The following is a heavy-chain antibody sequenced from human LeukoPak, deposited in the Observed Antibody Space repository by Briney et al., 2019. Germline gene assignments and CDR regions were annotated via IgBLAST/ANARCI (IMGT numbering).Heavy chain of an antibody. V-gene: IGHV3-7*01. CDR1: GFTFSSYW. J-gene: IGHJ4*02. CDR2: IKQDGSEK. CDR3: ARDKTGYSYGYFDY. D-gene: IGHD5-18*01. Sequence: GGSLRLSCAASGFTFSSYWMSWVRQAPGKGLEWVANIKQDGSEKYYVDSVKCRFTISRDNAKNSLYLQMNSLRAEDTAVYYCARDKTGYSYGYFDYWGQGTLVTVSS.